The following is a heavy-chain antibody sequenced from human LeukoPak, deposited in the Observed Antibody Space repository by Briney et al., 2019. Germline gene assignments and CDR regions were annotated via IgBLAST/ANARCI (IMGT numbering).Heavy chain of an antibody. J-gene: IGHJ4*02. CDR3: AKYNPANYDSSGYFDY. V-gene: IGHV3-9*01. Sequence: PGGSLRLSCAASGFTFGDYAMHWDRQAPGKGLEWVSGISWNSGSIGYADSVKGRFTISRDNAKNSLYLQMNSLRAEDTALYYCAKYNPANYDSSGYFDYWGQGTLVTVSS. D-gene: IGHD3-22*01. CDR2: ISWNSGSI. CDR1: GFTFGDYA.